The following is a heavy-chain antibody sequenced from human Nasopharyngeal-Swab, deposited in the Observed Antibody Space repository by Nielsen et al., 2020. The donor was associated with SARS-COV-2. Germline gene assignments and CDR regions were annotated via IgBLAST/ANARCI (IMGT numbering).Heavy chain of an antibody. J-gene: IGHJ5*02. CDR2: IYYSGST. CDR1: GGSISSGGYY. Sequence: SETLSLTCTVSGGSISSGGYYWSWIRQHPGKGLEWIGYIYYSGSTYYNPSLKSRVTISVDTSKNQFSLKLSSVTAADTAVYYCARLNGIAAAGTGWFDPWGQGTLVTVS. V-gene: IGHV4-31*03. CDR3: ARLNGIAAAGTGWFDP. D-gene: IGHD6-13*01.